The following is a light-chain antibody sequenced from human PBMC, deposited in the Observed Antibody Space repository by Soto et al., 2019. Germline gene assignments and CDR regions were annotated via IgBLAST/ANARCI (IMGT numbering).Light chain of an antibody. V-gene: IGKV3-15*01. CDR3: QQFDIWPYS. Sequence: EIVLTQSPGTLSLSPGVRATLSCRASQTVSSSNLAWYQHKPGQPPRLLIYGGFTRATGVPVTFSGSGSGTEFTLTISSLQSEDFAVYYCQQFDIWPYSFGPGTKLDIK. J-gene: IGKJ3*01. CDR2: GGF. CDR1: QTVSSSN.